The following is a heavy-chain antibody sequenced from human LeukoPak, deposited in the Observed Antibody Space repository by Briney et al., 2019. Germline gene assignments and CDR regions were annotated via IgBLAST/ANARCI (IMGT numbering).Heavy chain of an antibody. V-gene: IGHV3-30*03. Sequence: GGSLRLSCAASGFTFSSYGMHWVRQAPGKGLEWVAVISYDGSNKYYADSVKGRFTISRDNSKNTLYLQMNSLRAEDTAVYYCAREGLAGGGVGAIEFDYWGQGTLVTVSS. D-gene: IGHD1-26*01. CDR2: ISYDGSNK. CDR1: GFTFSSYG. J-gene: IGHJ4*02. CDR3: AREGLAGGGVGAIEFDY.